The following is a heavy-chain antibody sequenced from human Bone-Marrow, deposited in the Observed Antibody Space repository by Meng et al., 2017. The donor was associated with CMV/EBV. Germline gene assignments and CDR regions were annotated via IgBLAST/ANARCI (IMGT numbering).Heavy chain of an antibody. CDR1: GYTFTGYY. D-gene: IGHD4-23*01. CDR2: MNHKSGNT. V-gene: IGHV1-8*02. J-gene: IGHJ6*02. Sequence: ASVXVSXXASGYTFTGYYMHWVRQATGQGLEWMGWMNHKSGNTGFAKKFKGRVTMTRSTSISAAYMELRSLRSEETAVYYCARGAGGGNLSYYYYGMDVWGQGTTVTVSS. CDR3: ARGAGGGNLSYYYYGMDV.